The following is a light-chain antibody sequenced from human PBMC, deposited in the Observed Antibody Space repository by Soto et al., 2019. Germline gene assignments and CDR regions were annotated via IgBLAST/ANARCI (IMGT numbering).Light chain of an antibody. J-gene: IGKJ3*01. CDR2: GAS. CDR1: QSVSSN. CDR3: QQYNNWPLT. V-gene: IGKV3-15*01. Sequence: EIVMTQSPATLSVSPGERATLSCRASQSVSSNLAVYQQKPGQAPRLLIYGASTRATGIPARFSGSGSGTEFTLTISSLQSEDFAVYYCQQYNNWPLTFGPGTKVDIK.